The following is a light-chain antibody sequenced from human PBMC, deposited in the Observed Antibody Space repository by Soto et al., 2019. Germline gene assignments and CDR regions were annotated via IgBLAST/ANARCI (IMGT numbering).Light chain of an antibody. CDR3: QSYDSTLSGSRV. J-gene: IGLJ3*02. CDR1: TSNIGAPYD. Sequence: QSVLTQPPSVSGAPGQRVSISCTGSTSNIGAPYDVHWYQHLPGTAPKLLIYGDNNRPSGVPDRFSGSKSGTSASLAITGLQAEDEADYYCQSYDSTLSGSRVFGGGTKVTVL. CDR2: GDN. V-gene: IGLV1-40*01.